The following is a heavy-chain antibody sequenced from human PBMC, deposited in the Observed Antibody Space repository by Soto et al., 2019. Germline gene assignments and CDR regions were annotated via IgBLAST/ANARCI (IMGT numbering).Heavy chain of an antibody. CDR1: VYTFTSYD. V-gene: IGHV1-8*01. CDR3: ARARGYSYGDFDH. D-gene: IGHD5-18*01. J-gene: IGHJ5*02. Sequence: XSVKVSCKASVYTFTSYDINWVRQATGQGLEWMGWMNPNSGNTGYAQKFQGRVTMTRNTSISTAYMELSSLRSEDTAVYYCARARGYSYGDFDHWGQGTLVTVSS. CDR2: MNPNSGNT.